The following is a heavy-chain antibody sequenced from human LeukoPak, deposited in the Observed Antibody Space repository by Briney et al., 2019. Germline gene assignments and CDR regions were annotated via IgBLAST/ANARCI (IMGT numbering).Heavy chain of an antibody. Sequence: SDTLSLTCTVSVRSLSSSNSHWGWVRQPPGKGLQWIVSIYYSGSTYYSPSLKSRLHISVDTSKSRFSLKLSSVTAADTALYYCARLYILGSRGYFFDYWGQGTLVTVSS. V-gene: IGHV4-39*01. CDR1: VRSLSSSNSH. CDR3: ARLYILGSRGYFFDY. J-gene: IGHJ4*02. D-gene: IGHD1-26*01. CDR2: IYYSGST.